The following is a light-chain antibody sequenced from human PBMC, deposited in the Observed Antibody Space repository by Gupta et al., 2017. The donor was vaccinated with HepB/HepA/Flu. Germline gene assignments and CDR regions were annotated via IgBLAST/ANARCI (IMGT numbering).Light chain of an antibody. J-gene: IGLJ2*01. CDR1: SSDIGDYNL. CDR2: EVS. Sequence: ITISCTGTSSDIGDYNLVSWYQHHPGKAPKLIIYEVSKGPSGVSNRFSGSKSGNTASLTISGLQAEDEADYYCSSYAGSYMYVVFGGGTKVIVL. CDR3: SSYAGSYMYVV. V-gene: IGLV2-23*02.